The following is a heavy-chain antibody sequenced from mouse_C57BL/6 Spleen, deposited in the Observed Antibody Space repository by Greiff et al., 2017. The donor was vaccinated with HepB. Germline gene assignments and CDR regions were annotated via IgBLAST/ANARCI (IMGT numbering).Heavy chain of an antibody. CDR2: IDPNSGGT. Sequence: QVQLQQPGAELVKPGASVKLSCKASGYTFTSYWMHWVKQRPGRSLEWIGRIDPNSGGTKYNEKFKSKATLTVDKPSSTAYMQLSSLTSEDSAVYYCASYGYYAMGYWGQGNSVTVSS. CDR3: ASYGYYAMGY. V-gene: IGHV1-72*01. CDR1: GYTFTSYW. D-gene: IGHD1-1*02. J-gene: IGHJ4*01.